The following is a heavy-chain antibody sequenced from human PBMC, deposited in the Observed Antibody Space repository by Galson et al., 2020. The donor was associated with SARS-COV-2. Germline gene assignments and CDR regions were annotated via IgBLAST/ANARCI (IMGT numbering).Heavy chain of an antibody. CDR1: GFTFSSYW. Sequence: ALHGASLKISCAASGFTFSSYWMHWVRQAPGKGLVWVSRIYSEGSSTSYADSAKGRFTISGDNAKNTLYLQMNSLRAEDTAVYYCARGDMGNDYFDYWGQGTLVTVSS. CDR2: IYSEGSST. J-gene: IGHJ4*02. D-gene: IGHD7-27*01. CDR3: ARGDMGNDYFDY. V-gene: IGHV3-74*01.